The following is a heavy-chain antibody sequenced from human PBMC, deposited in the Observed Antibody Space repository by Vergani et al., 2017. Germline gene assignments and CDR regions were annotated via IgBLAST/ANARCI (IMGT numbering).Heavy chain of an antibody. CDR1: GYTFTSYG. J-gene: IGHJ4*02. Sequence: QVQLVQSGAEVKKPGASVKVSCKASGYTFTSYGISWVRQAPGQGLEWMGWISAYNGNTNYAQKLQGRVTMTTDTSTSTAYMELRSLRSDDTAVYYCAAHPWGYCSSTSCPAPCGVGNLGYWGQGTLVTVSS. D-gene: IGHD2-2*01. CDR2: ISAYNGNT. CDR3: AAHPWGYCSSTSCPAPCGVGNLGY. V-gene: IGHV1-18*01.